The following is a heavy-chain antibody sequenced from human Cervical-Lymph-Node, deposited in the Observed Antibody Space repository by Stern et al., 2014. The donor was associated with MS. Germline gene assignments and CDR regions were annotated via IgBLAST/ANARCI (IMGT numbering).Heavy chain of an antibody. CDR3: ATRDMATVTNCYYGMDV. V-gene: IGHV1-69*01. CDR1: GFTFSSYA. D-gene: IGHD5-24*01. J-gene: IGHJ6*02. CDR2: IIPFFGTA. Sequence: VKLVESGAEVRKPGSSVKVSCKGSGFTFSSYAISWVRQAPGQGLEWMGVIIPFFGTANYVQRFLGRVTITTDESTTTAYMELSSLRSEDTAVYYCATRDMATVTNCYYGMDVWGQGP.